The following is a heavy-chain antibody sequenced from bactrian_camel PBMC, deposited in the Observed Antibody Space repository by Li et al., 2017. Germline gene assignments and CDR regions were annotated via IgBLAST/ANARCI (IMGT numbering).Heavy chain of an antibody. CDR3: AYTSAY. J-gene: IGHJ4*01. CDR1: GFTFSRYC. Sequence: VQLVESGGASVQAGRSLRLSCAASGFTFSRYCMGWFRQTPGKEREKVAAIASDGNASYEDSVKGRFTISRDNTENMLYLQMNSLNSEDTALYYCAYTSAYWGQGT. CDR2: IASDGNA. V-gene: IGHV3S67*01. D-gene: IGHD2*01.